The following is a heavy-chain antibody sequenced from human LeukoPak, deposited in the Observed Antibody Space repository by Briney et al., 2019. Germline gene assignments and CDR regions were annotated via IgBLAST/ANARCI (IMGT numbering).Heavy chain of an antibody. CDR3: SSAHRGYCSGGSCPFDY. J-gene: IGHJ4*02. Sequence: SETLSLTCAVYGGSFSGYYWSWIRQPPGKGLEWIGEINHSGSTNYNPSLKSRVTISVDTSKNQFSLKLSSVTAADTAVYYCSSAHRGYCSGGSCPFDYWGQGTLVTVSS. CDR2: INHSGST. D-gene: IGHD2-15*01. V-gene: IGHV4-34*01. CDR1: GGSFSGYY.